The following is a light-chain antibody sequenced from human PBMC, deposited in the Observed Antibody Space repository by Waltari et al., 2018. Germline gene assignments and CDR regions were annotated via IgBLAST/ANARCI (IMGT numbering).Light chain of an antibody. CDR2: EGS. V-gene: IGLV2-23*03. Sequence: QPALTQPASVSGSPGQAITISCTGTSSDVGSYNIISWYQQHPGKAPKLMIYEGSKRPSGVSNRFSGSKSGNTASLTISGLQAEDEADYYCCSYAGSSTFVVFGGGTKLTVL. CDR1: SSDVGSYNI. CDR3: CSYAGSSTFVV. J-gene: IGLJ2*01.